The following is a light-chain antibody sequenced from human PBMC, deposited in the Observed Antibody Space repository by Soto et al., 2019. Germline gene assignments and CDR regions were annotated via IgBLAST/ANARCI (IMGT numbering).Light chain of an antibody. CDR1: QSVDSSY. V-gene: IGKV3-20*01. CDR3: PQYGSSPWT. Sequence: EIVLAQSPGTLSLSPGERATLSCRASQSVDSSYLAWYQQRPGQAPRLLIYGASNRATGIPDRFSGSGSGTDFTLTISGLEPEDFAVYYCPQYGSSPWTFGQGTKVEIK. CDR2: GAS. J-gene: IGKJ1*01.